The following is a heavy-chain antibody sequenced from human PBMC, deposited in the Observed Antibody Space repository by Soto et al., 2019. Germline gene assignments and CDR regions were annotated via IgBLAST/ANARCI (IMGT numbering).Heavy chain of an antibody. V-gene: IGHV4-31*03. CDR2: TYYSGST. D-gene: IGHD3-3*01. CDR1: GGSISSGDYY. J-gene: IGHJ5*02. CDR3: ARWWSGSRQGFDP. Sequence: QVQLQESGPGLVKPSQTLSLTCTVSGGSISSGDYYWSWIRQHPGKGLEWIGYTYYSGSTYYNPSLKSRVTISVDTSKNQFSLKQSSVTAADTAVYYCARWWSGSRQGFDPWGQGTLVTVSS.